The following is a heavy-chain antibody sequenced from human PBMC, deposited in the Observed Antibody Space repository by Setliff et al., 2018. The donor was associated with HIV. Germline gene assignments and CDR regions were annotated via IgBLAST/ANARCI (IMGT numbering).Heavy chain of an antibody. V-gene: IGHV1-2*02. CDR1: GYTFTGYY. D-gene: IGHD5-18*01. Sequence: ASVKVSCKASGYTFTGYYMHWARQAPGQGLEWMGWINPNSGVTNYAQKFQGRVTMTRDTSISTAYMELSRLRSDDTAVYYCARGLGYSYGLVYWGQGTLVTVSS. J-gene: IGHJ4*02. CDR3: ARGLGYSYGLVY. CDR2: INPNSGVT.